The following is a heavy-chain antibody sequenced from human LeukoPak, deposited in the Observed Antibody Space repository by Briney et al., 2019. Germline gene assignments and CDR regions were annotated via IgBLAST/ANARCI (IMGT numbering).Heavy chain of an antibody. CDR1: GFTFSIYA. CDR2: IYSGGST. V-gene: IGHV3-66*01. D-gene: IGHD3-10*01. J-gene: IGHJ4*02. CDR3: ARDPQYYYGSGYYFDY. Sequence: GGSLRLSCAASGFTFSIYAMSWVRQAPGKGLEWVSVIYSGGSTYYADSVKGRFTISRDNSKNTLYLQMNSLRAEDTAVYYCARDPQYYYGSGYYFDYWGQGTLVTVSS.